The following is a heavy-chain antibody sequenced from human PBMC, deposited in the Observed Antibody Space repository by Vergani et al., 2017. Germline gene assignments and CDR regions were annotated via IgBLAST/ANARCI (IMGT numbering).Heavy chain of an antibody. CDR3: ARDYTDYYDSSGYHYYYGMDV. V-gene: IGHV1-2*02. CDR2: INPNSGGT. Sequence: QVQLVQSGAEVKKPGASVKVSCKASGYTFTGYYMHWVRQAPGQGLEWMGWINPNSGGTNYAQKFQGRVTMTTDTSTSTAYMELRSLRSDDTAVYYCARDYTDYYDSSGYHYYYGMDVWGQGTTVTVSS. D-gene: IGHD3-22*01. J-gene: IGHJ6*02. CDR1: GYTFTGYY.